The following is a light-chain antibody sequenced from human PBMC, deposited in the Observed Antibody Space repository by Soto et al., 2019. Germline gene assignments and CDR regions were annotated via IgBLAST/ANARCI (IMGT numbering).Light chain of an antibody. CDR2: DVS. V-gene: IGLV2-11*01. Sequence: QSALTQPRSVSGSPGQSVTISCTGTSSDVGGYDYVSWYQQHPGKAPKLMISDVSKRPSGVPDRFSGSKSGNTASLTISGLQAEDEADYYCCSYAGSYTLVVFGGGTQLTVL. J-gene: IGLJ2*01. CDR3: CSYAGSYTLVV. CDR1: SSDVGGYDY.